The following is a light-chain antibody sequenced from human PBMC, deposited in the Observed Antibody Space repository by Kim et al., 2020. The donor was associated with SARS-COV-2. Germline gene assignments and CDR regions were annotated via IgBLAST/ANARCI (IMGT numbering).Light chain of an antibody. CDR2: NDT. J-gene: IGLJ2*01. CDR3: QAWDSRTYVV. V-gene: IGLV3-1*01. CDR1: KLGDKY. Sequence: SYELTQPPSVSVSPGQTASITCSGDKLGDKYACWYQQKPGQSPVLVIYNDTKRPSGIPERFSGSNSGNTATLTISGTHAMDEADYYCQAWDSRTYVVFGGGTQLTVL.